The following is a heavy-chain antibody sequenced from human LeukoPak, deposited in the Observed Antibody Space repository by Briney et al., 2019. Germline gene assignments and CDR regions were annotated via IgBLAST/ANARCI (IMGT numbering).Heavy chain of an antibody. V-gene: IGHV4-34*01. CDR1: GGSFSGHY. Sequence: SETLSLTCAVYGGSFSGHYWSWIRQPPGKGLEWIGEINHSGSTNYNPSLKSRVTISVDTSKNQFSLKLSSVTAADTAVYYCARFRSVTPYMRAYYYYYGMDVWGQGTTVTVSS. CDR2: INHSGST. J-gene: IGHJ6*02. CDR3: ARFRSVTPYMRAYYYYYGMDV. D-gene: IGHD4-17*01.